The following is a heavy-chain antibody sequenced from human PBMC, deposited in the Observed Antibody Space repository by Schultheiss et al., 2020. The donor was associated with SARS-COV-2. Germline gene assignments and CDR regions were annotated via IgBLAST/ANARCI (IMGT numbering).Heavy chain of an antibody. V-gene: IGHV1-2*02. D-gene: IGHD2-21*02. CDR1: GGTFSSYA. CDR2: IIPNSGGT. CDR3: AREGGDNAFDI. J-gene: IGHJ3*02. Sequence: ASVKVSCKASGGTFSSYAISWVRQAPGQGLEWMGRIIPNSGGTNYAQKFQGRVTMTRDTSISTAYMELSRLRSDDTAVYYCAREGGDNAFDIWGQGTMVTVSS.